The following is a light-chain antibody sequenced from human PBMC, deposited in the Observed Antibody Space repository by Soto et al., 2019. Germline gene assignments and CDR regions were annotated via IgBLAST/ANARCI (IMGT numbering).Light chain of an antibody. CDR1: QSISSY. Sequence: DIELTQSPSSLSASVGDRGTITCRASQSISSYLNWYQQKPGKAPKLLIYAASSLKSGVPSRFSGSGSGTDVTLTISSLQPEDFPTYYCQQSYSTPFTFGPGTKV. J-gene: IGKJ3*01. CDR2: AAS. V-gene: IGKV1-39*01. CDR3: QQSYSTPFT.